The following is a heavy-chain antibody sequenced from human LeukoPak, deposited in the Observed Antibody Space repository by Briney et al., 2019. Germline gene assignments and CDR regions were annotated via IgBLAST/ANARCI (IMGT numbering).Heavy chain of an antibody. CDR2: ISGSGGST. CDR1: GFTFSSYA. J-gene: IGHJ4*02. CDR3: ASSKWFYFDS. Sequence: GGSLRLSCAASGFTFSSYAMNWVRQAPGKGLEWVSSISGSGGSTYYADSVKGRFTISRDNSKKMVYLEMNSLRAEDTAVYYCASSKWFYFDSWGQGTLVTVSS. V-gene: IGHV3-23*01. D-gene: IGHD3-22*01.